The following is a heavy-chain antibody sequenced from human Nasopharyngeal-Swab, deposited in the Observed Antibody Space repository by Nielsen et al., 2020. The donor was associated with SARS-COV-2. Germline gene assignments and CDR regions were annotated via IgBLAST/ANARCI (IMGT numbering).Heavy chain of an antibody. V-gene: IGHV4-59*01. CDR2: IYYSGST. Sequence: SETLSLTCTVSGGSISSYYWSWIRQPPGKGLEWTGYIYYSGSTNYNPSLKSRVTISVDTSKNQFSLKLSSVTAADTAVYYCARTGYSSGWYFILGYWGQGTLVTVSS. CDR1: GGSISSYY. D-gene: IGHD6-19*01. CDR3: ARTGYSSGWYFILGY. J-gene: IGHJ4*02.